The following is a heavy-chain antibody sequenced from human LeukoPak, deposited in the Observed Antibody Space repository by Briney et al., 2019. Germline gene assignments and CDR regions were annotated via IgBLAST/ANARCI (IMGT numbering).Heavy chain of an antibody. J-gene: IGHJ4*02. D-gene: IGHD1-26*01. Sequence: GGSLRLSCAASGFTFSGYAMSWVRQAPGKGLEWVSVVSHGGGSTYYADSVKGRFSISRDTSKNTLDLQMNSLRAEDTAVYYCAGSPSLWGSCYDYWGQGTLVTVSS. CDR3: AGSPSLWGSCYDY. CDR1: GFTFSGYA. V-gene: IGHV3-23*01. CDR2: VSHGGGST.